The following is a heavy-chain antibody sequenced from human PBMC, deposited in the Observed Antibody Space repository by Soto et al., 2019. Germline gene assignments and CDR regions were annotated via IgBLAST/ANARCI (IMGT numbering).Heavy chain of an antibody. CDR2: MTGDGRTT. V-gene: IGHV3-74*03. CDR1: GFTFGDYW. J-gene: IGHJ4*02. Sequence: LXLSCAASGFTFGDYWVHWVRQPPGKGPEWVSRMTGDGRTTQYADSLKGRFTASRDNAKSTLYLQMNSLRAEDTAVYYCATAEVDYWGPGTLVTVSS. CDR3: ATAEVDY.